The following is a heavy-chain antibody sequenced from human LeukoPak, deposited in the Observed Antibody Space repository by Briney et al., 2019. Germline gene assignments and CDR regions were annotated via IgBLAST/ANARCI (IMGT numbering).Heavy chain of an antibody. CDR3: ARCLDRSVWGGWFDP. Sequence: SETLSLTCTLSGGCMSRYYWMWIRQPPGKGLEWIGYIYYSGSTNYNPSLKSRVTISVDTSKNQFSLKLSSVTAADTAVYYCARCLDRSVWGGWFDPWGQGTLVTVSS. CDR1: GGCMSRYY. D-gene: IGHD3-16*01. V-gene: IGHV4-59*01. CDR2: IYYSGST. J-gene: IGHJ5*02.